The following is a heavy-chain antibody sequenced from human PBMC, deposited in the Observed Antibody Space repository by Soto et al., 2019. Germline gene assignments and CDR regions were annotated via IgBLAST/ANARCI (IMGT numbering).Heavy chain of an antibody. J-gene: IGHJ4*02. CDR3: ASHLWFGELSN. D-gene: IGHD3-10*01. Sequence: EVQLLESGGGLVQPGGSLRLSCAASGFTFSSYAMSWVRQAPGKGLEWVTAISGSGGSTYYADSVKGRFTISRDNSKNTLYLQMNSLRAEDTAVYYCASHLWFGELSNWGQGTLVTVSS. CDR2: ISGSGGST. CDR1: GFTFSSYA. V-gene: IGHV3-23*01.